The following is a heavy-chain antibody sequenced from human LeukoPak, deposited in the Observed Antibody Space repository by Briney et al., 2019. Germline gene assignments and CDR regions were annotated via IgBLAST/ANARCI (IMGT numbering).Heavy chain of an antibody. CDR3: ARDIYSSSWTAPYY. CDR2: IYSTGIT. V-gene: IGHV4-61*01. CDR1: GGSVSSGRYY. J-gene: IGHJ4*02. D-gene: IGHD6-13*01. Sequence: SETLSLTCTVSGGSVSSGRYYWTWIRQPPGKGLEWIGYIYSTGITNYNPSLKSRVTISLDTSKSQFSLKLSSVTAADSAAYFCARDIYSSSWTAPYYWGQGTLVTVSS.